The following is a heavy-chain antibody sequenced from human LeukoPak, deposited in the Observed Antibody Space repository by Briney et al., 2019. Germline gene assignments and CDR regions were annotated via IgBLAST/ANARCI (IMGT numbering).Heavy chain of an antibody. V-gene: IGHV3-53*01. D-gene: IGHD2-15*01. CDR2: ICYSGNI. CDR3: ARRYCTGGTCYFFDY. CDR1: GFTVSSNC. Sequence: GGSLRLSCAASGFTVSSNCMGWVRQALGEGLEWVSLICYSGNIYYTDSVKGRFTISRDDSKNTVFLQMNSLRGEDTAVYYCARRYCTGGTCYFFDYWGQGTLVTISS. J-gene: IGHJ4*02.